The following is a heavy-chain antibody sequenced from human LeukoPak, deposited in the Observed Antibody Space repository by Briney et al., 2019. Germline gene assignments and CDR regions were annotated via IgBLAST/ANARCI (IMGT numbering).Heavy chain of an antibody. D-gene: IGHD1-26*01. J-gene: IGHJ4*02. CDR1: GASIFSTTFY. V-gene: IGHV4-39*01. Sequence: SETLSLACSVSGASIFSTTFYWGLIRQPPGKGLEWIGSMYYDGSTYYNPSLKSRVSISVDTSNNQFSLKLTSVTAADTAVYFCARRSDSGSDDGEDYFDFWGQGTLVTISS. CDR2: MYYDGST. CDR3: ARRSDSGSDDGEDYFDF.